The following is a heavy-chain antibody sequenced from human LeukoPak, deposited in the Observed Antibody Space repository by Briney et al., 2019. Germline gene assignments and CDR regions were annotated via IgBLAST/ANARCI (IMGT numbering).Heavy chain of an antibody. V-gene: IGHV1-69*05. J-gene: IGHJ6*03. Sequence: SVKVSCKASGGTFSSYAISWVRQAPGQGLEWMGGIIPIFGTANYAQKFQGRVTITTDESTSTAYMELSSLRSEDTAVYYCARGGTYHYDSSGYSSPGGYYYYMDVWGKGPRSPSP. CDR2: IIPIFGTA. CDR1: GGTFSSYA. D-gene: IGHD3-22*01. CDR3: ARGGTYHYDSSGYSSPGGYYYYMDV.